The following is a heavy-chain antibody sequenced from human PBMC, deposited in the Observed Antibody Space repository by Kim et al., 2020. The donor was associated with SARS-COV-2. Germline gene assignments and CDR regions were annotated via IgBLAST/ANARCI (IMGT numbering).Heavy chain of an antibody. V-gene: IGHV5-51*01. D-gene: IGHD6-19*01. Sequence: GESLKISCKGSGYSFTSYWIGWVRQMPGKGLEWMGIIYPCDSDTRYSPSFQGQVTISADKSISTAYLQWSSLKASDTAMYYCARPPELAVAGIPEAFDIWGQGTMVTVSS. J-gene: IGHJ3*02. CDR3: ARPPELAVAGIPEAFDI. CDR1: GYSFTSYW. CDR2: IYPCDSDT.